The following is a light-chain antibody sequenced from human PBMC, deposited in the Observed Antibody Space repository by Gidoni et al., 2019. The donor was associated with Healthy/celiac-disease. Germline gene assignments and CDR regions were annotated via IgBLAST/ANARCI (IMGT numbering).Light chain of an antibody. CDR1: QSISSY. CDR2: AAS. CDR3: QQSYSTPHT. Sequence: DIQMTQYPSSLSASVGDRVTITCRASQSISSYLNWYQQKPGKAPKLLIYAASSLQSGVPSRFSGSGSGTAFTLTISSLQPADFATYYCQQSYSTPHTFGQXTKLEIK. V-gene: IGKV1-39*01. J-gene: IGKJ2*01.